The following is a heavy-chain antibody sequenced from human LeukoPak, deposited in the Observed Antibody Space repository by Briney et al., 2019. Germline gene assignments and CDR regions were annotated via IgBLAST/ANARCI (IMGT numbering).Heavy chain of an antibody. CDR1: GGSISSSSYY. Sequence: SETLSLTCTVSGGSISSSSYYWGWTPQPPGKGLEWIGSIYYSGSTYYNPSLKSRVTISVDTSKNQFSLNLNSVTAADTAVYHCARHYDYFDYWGQGTLVTVSS. V-gene: IGHV4-39*01. CDR3: ARHYDYFDY. J-gene: IGHJ4*02. CDR2: IYYSGST. D-gene: IGHD4-17*01.